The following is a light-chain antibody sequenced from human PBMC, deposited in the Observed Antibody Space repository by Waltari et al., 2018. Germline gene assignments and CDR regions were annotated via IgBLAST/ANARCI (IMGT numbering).Light chain of an antibody. CDR3: QQYFSAPMYT. CDR2: WAS. V-gene: IGKV4-1*01. CDR1: QRVFSSSNDQNY. J-gene: IGKJ2*01. Sequence: DIVMTQSPDSLAVSLGERATITCQSSQRVFSSSNDQNYLAWYHQKPGHPPKLLIYWASTREFGVPDRFSGSGSGTDFTLTITKLQPEDVGVYYCQQYFSAPMYTFGQGTKLEIK.